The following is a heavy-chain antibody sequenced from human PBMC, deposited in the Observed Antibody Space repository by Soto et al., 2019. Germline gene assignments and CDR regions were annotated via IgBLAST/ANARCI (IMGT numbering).Heavy chain of an antibody. J-gene: IGHJ4*02. Sequence: EVQLLESGGGLVQPGGSLRLSCAASGFTFSNFAMSWVRQAPGKGLEWVSAISGPGESPYYADSVRGRFTISRDNPENTGALQMNSLRAEDTALYFCVKRLTFSYGSGPYEARGPGTLVTVSS. CDR2: ISGPGESP. CDR1: GFTFSNFA. D-gene: IGHD3-10*01. CDR3: VKRLTFSYGSGPYEA. V-gene: IGHV3-23*01.